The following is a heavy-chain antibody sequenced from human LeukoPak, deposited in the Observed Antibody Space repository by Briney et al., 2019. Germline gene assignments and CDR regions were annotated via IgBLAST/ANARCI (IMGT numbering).Heavy chain of an antibody. CDR2: IYYSGST. D-gene: IGHD3-22*01. CDR3: ARDRGGRYYYDSSGRAPHYFDY. V-gene: IGHV4-30-4*01. J-gene: IGHJ4*02. Sequence: SETLSLTCTVSGGSISSGDYYWSWIRQPPGKGLEWIGYIYYSGSTYYNPSLRGRVTISVDTSKNQFSLKLSSVTAADTAVYYCARDRGGRYYYDSSGRAPHYFDYWGQGTLVTVSS. CDR1: GGSISSGDYY.